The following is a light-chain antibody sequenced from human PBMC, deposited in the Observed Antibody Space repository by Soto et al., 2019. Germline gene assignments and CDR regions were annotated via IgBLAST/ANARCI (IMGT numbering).Light chain of an antibody. V-gene: IGKV1-39*01. CDR3: QQTYSTPWT. CDR2: AAS. J-gene: IGKJ1*01. Sequence: DIQMTQSPSSLSASLGDRVTIICRASQSIRSYLNWYQQKPGKAPKLLIYAASSLQSGVPSRFSGSGSETEVTLTISSLQPEDFATYYCQQTYSTPWTFGQGTKVEI. CDR1: QSIRSY.